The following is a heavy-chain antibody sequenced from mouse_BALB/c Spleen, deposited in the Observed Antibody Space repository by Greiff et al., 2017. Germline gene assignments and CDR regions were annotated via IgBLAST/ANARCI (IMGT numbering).Heavy chain of an antibody. CDR2: ISYDGSN. CDR3: ARERGPRSPFAY. Sequence: EVKLMESGPGLVKPSQSLSLSCSVTGYSITSGYYWNWIRQFPGNKLEWMGYISYDGSNNYNPSLKNRISITRDTSKNQFFLTLNSVTTEDTATYYCARERGPRSPFAYWGQGTLVTVSA. J-gene: IGHJ3*01. V-gene: IGHV3-6*02. CDR1: GYSITSGYY. D-gene: IGHD2-10*02.